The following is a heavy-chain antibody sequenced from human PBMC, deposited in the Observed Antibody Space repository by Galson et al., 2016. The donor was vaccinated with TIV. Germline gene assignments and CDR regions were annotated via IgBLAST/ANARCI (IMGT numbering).Heavy chain of an antibody. Sequence: SVKVSCKASGSTFRSYTFSRVRQAPGQGLEWMGGTVPFFNTATYAQKFQGRVTIATDESTTTAYMDLSNLRSDDTAVYYCARGRQWLPPVEWGQGTLVTVSS. CDR3: ARGRQWLPPVE. V-gene: IGHV1-69*05. CDR2: TVPFFNTA. CDR1: GSTFRSYT. J-gene: IGHJ4*02. D-gene: IGHD6-19*01.